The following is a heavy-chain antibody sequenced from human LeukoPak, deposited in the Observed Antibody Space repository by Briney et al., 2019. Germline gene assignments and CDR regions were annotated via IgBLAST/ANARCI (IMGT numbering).Heavy chain of an antibody. J-gene: IGHJ3*02. Sequence: EASVKVSSRASGYTFTSYAMNWVRQAPGQGLEWMGWINTNTGNPTYARGFTGRFVFSLDTSVSTAYLQISSLKAEDTAVYYCARVFSYYYDSSGPDAFDIWGQGTMVTVSS. CDR3: ARVFSYYYDSSGPDAFDI. CDR2: INTNTGNP. D-gene: IGHD3-22*01. V-gene: IGHV7-4-1*02. CDR1: GYTFTSYA.